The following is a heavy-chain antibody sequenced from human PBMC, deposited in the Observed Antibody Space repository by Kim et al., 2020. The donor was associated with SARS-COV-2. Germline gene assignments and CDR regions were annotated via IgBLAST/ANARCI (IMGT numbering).Heavy chain of an antibody. CDR3: ARAARERITVFGVVTGLVDS. CDR2: ISTSSTYI. CDR1: GFTFSTYS. Sequence: GGSLRLSCAASGFTFSTYSMNWVRQAPGKGLEWVSSISTSSTYIYYADSVKGRFTISRDNARNSLYLQMNSLRAEDTAVYYCARAARERITVFGVVTGLVDSWGQGTLAT. J-gene: IGHJ5*01. D-gene: IGHD3-3*01. V-gene: IGHV3-21*01.